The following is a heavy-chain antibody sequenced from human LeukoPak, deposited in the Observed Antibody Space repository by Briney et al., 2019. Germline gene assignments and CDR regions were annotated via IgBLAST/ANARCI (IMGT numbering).Heavy chain of an antibody. D-gene: IGHD4-17*01. Sequence: PGGSLRLSCAASGFTFSSYAMSWVRQAPGKGLEWISYIDSDTYGNTIYYPHTVKGRFTISRDNAKDSLYLQMDSLRDEDTAVYYCARDRDYAFDYWGQGTLVTVSS. CDR3: ARDRDYAFDY. V-gene: IGHV3-48*02. CDR1: GFTFSSYA. CDR2: IDSDTYGNTI. J-gene: IGHJ4*02.